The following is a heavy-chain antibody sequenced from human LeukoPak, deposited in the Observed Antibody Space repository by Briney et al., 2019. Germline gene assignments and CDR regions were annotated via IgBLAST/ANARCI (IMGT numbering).Heavy chain of an antibody. CDR3: ARGPRAPYYGMDV. CDR1: GFTVSSNY. V-gene: IGHV3-53*01. Sequence: GGSLRLSCAASGFTVSSNYMSWVHQAPGKGLEWVSVIYSGGSTYYADSVKGRFTISRDNSKNTLYLQMNSLRAEDTALYYCARGPRAPYYGMDVWGQGTTVTVSS. CDR2: IYSGGST. J-gene: IGHJ6*02.